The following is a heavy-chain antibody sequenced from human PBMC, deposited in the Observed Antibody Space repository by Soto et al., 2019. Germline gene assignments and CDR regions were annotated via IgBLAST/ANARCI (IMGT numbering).Heavy chain of an antibody. V-gene: IGHV3-15*01. CDR1: GFTFSDAW. CDR3: RTQWLD. CDR2: IKKKSDGGTT. J-gene: IGHJ4*02. D-gene: IGHD6-19*01. Sequence: EVQLVESGGGLVKPGGSLRLSCAASGFTFSDAWMSWVRQAPGKGLEWVGLIKKKSDGGTTDYAAPVKGRFTISRDDSKNTVYLQVSSLKTEDTAVYYCRTQWLDWGQGTLVTVSS.